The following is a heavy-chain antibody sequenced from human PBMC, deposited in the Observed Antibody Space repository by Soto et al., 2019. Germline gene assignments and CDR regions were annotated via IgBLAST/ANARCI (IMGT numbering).Heavy chain of an antibody. Sequence: SETLSLTCTVSGGSIGSYYWNWIRQSPGKGLEWIGYIYYESANYNPSLSSRLIILADTSKNQISLRLSSVTAADTAVYYCARVSMVRGITYYYYYYGMDVWGRGTTVTVSS. CDR1: GGSIGSYY. J-gene: IGHJ6*02. D-gene: IGHD3-10*01. CDR3: ARVSMVRGITYYYYYYGMDV. V-gene: IGHV4-59*01. CDR2: IYYESA.